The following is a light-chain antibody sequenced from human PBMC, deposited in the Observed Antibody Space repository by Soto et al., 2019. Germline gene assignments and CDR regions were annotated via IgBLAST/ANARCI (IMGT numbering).Light chain of an antibody. CDR1: SSDVGGYNY. Sequence: QSALTQPASVSGSPGQSITISCTGTSSDVGGYNYVSWYQQHPGKAPKLMIYDVSNRPSGVSNRFSGSKSGNTASLTISGLQAEDEADYYCSSYTSSSTHGVVFGGGTQVTVL. CDR3: SSYTSSSTHGVV. CDR2: DVS. J-gene: IGLJ2*01. V-gene: IGLV2-14*01.